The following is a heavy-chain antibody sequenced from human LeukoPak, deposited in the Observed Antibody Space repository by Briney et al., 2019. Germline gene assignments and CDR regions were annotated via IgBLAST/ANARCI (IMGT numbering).Heavy chain of an antibody. CDR1: GFTFSGFR. CDR2: INSDGSTT. V-gene: IGHV3-74*01. CDR3: ARDLELTYYDSSGHDY. J-gene: IGHJ4*02. D-gene: IGHD3-22*01. Sequence: GGSLRLSCAASGFTFSGFRMNWVRQAPGKGLVWVSRINSDGSTTNYADSVKGRFTISRDNAKYTLYLQMNSLSAEDTAVYYCARDLELTYYDSSGHDYWGQGTLVTVSS.